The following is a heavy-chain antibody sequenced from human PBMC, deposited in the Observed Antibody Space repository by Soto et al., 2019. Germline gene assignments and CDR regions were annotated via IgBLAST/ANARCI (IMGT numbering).Heavy chain of an antibody. J-gene: IGHJ5*02. CDR1: RFNFNMYA. V-gene: IGHV3-30-3*01. CDR3: ARVTKEKWLVKWFDP. Sequence: QEHLVESGGGVVQPGRSLRLSCAASRFNFNMYAMHWVRQAPSKGLEWVALISKDGSTKYYADSVKGRFTISRDNAKNTMFLQMDSLRPDDTAVYYCARVTKEKWLVKWFDPWGQGNLVTVSS. CDR2: ISKDGSTK. D-gene: IGHD6-19*01.